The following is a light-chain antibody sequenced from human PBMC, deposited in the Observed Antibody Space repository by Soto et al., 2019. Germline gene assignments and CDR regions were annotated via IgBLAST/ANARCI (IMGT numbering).Light chain of an antibody. CDR3: QQSFSTPNT. Sequence: DIQMTQSPSSLSASVGDIVTLTCRASQSISTYLNWYQQKPGKAPKLLIYAASSVQSGVPSRFGGSGSGTDFTLTISSLQPEDFTTYYCQQSFSTPNTFGQGTKLEIK. CDR2: AAS. CDR1: QSISTY. J-gene: IGKJ2*01. V-gene: IGKV1-39*01.